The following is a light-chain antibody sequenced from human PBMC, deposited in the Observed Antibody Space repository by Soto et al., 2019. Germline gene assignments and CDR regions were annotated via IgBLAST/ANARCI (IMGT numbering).Light chain of an antibody. CDR1: QSVSSSY. V-gene: IGKV3-20*01. CDR2: GAS. Sequence: EIVLTQSPGTLSLSPGERATLSCRASQSVSSSYLAWYQQKPGQAPRVLIYGASSRATGIPDRFSGSGSGTEFTITISRLEPEDFALYFCQQYGNSPPNTFGQGTQVEIK. J-gene: IGKJ2*01. CDR3: QQYGNSPPNT.